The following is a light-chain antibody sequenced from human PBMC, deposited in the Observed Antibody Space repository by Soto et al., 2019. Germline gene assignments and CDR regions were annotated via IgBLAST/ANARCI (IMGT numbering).Light chain of an antibody. Sequence: DTVLTQSPGTLSLSPGERATLSCRASQIVSSKFLAWYQQKPGQAPRLLMSAASSRATGIPDRFSGSGSGTDFTLTISRLEAEDFAVYYCQQSSSSPITFGQGTRLEIK. CDR2: AAS. CDR3: QQSSSSPIT. J-gene: IGKJ5*01. CDR1: QIVSSKF. V-gene: IGKV3-20*01.